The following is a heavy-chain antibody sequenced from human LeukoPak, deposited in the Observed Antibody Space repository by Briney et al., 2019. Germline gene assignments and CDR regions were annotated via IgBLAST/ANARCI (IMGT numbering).Heavy chain of an antibody. J-gene: IGHJ3*02. Sequence: PGGSLRLSCAASGLTFSSYAMSWVRQAPGKGLEWVSAVRGSGYDTYYADSVKGRFTISRDSSKNTLYLQMNGLRAEDTAVYHCAKSRSVEEAVDIWGHGTMVTVSS. D-gene: IGHD6-19*01. CDR3: AKSRSVEEAVDI. CDR2: VRGSGYDT. V-gene: IGHV3-23*01. CDR1: GLTFSSYA.